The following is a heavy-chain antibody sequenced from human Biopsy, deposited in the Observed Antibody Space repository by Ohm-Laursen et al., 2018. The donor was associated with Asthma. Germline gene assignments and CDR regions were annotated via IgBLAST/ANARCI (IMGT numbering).Heavy chain of an antibody. Sequence: TLSLTCSVSGGSISSSYWSWIRQPPGKGLEWIGYIYHSGGTNYNPSLKSRVTMSVDTAKNQFSLKLSSVTAADTAVYYCARGSSSRLSQWELLVSGGKRAHSYYGMDVWGPGTTVSVS. CDR2: IYHSGGT. J-gene: IGHJ6*02. CDR1: GGSISSSY. CDR3: ARGSSSRLSQWELLVSGGKRAHSYYGMDV. V-gene: IGHV4-59*01. D-gene: IGHD1-26*01.